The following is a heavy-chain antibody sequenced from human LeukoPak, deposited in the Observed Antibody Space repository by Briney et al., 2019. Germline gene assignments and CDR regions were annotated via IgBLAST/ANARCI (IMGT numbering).Heavy chain of an antibody. V-gene: IGHV3-74*01. CDR1: GFTFSSYS. D-gene: IGHD1-26*01. CDR3: AREDDTGRYMGDDAFDI. CDR2: INSDGSST. Sequence: GGSLRLSCAASGFTFSSYSMNWVRQAPGKGLVWVSRINSDGSSTGYADSVKGRFTISRDNAKNTLYLQMNSLRSEDTAVYYCAREDDTGRYMGDDAFDIWGQGTMVTVSS. J-gene: IGHJ3*02.